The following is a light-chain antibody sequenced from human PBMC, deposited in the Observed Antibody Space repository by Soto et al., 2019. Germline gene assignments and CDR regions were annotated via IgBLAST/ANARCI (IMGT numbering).Light chain of an antibody. CDR3: SSYTSSSTLV. Sequence: QSALTQPASVSESPGQSISISCTGTSSDVGGYNYVSWYQQHPGKAPKLMIYDVNNRPSGVSDRFSGSKSGNTASLTISGLQAEDEADYYCSSYTSSSTLVFGTGTKLTVL. CDR1: SSDVGGYNY. V-gene: IGLV2-14*01. J-gene: IGLJ1*01. CDR2: DVN.